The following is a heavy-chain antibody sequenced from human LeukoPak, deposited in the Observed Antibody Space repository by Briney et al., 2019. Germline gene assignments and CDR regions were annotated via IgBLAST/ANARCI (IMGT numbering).Heavy chain of an antibody. J-gene: IGHJ3*02. CDR1: GFTFSSYS. CDR3: ARVRGYAGTDAFDI. V-gene: IGHV3-48*04. CDR2: ISSSSSTI. Sequence: GGSLRLSCAASGFTFSSYSMNWVRQAPGKGLEWVSYISSSSSTIYYADSVKGRFTISRDNAKNSLYLQMNSLRAEDTAVYYCARVRGYAGTDAFDIWGQGTMVTVSS. D-gene: IGHD5-12*01.